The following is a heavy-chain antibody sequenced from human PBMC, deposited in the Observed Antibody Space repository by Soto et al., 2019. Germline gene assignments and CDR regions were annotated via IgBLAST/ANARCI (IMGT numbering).Heavy chain of an antibody. V-gene: IGHV4-39*01. CDR1: GGSISSYSYY. D-gene: IGHD3-3*01. J-gene: IGHJ5*02. CDR3: ARQGWRGYYKTVFAL. Sequence: SETLSLTCTVSGGSISSYSYYWGWIRQPPGKRLQWIGSMYSSGTTYYNPSLKSRVTISVDTSKNQFSLKLSSVTVADMAVYYFARQGWRGYYKTVFALWGQGSPVIVFS. CDR2: MYSSGTT.